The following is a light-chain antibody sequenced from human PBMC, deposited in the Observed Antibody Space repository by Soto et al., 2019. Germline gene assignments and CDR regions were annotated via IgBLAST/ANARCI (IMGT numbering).Light chain of an antibody. Sequence: DIQMTQSPSSLSASVVERVIITCRASQTIYTHLNWYQQKPGKAPKLLISATSFLQSGVPSRFSGSGSGTDFTLAINSLEPEDFATYYCPQSSSSPITFGQGTRLEIK. CDR3: PQSSSSPIT. CDR2: ATS. J-gene: IGKJ5*01. V-gene: IGKV1-39*01. CDR1: QTIYTH.